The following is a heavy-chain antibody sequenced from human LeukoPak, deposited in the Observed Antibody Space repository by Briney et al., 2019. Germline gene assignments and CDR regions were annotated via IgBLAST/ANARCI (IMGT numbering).Heavy chain of an antibody. J-gene: IGHJ4*02. D-gene: IGHD1-26*01. Sequence: SETLFLTCAVYGGSFSGYYWSWIRQPPGKGLEWIGEINHSGSTNYNPSLKSRVTISVDTSKNQFSLKLSSVTAADTAVYYCARAVNIVGATCHFDYWGQGTLVTVSS. CDR2: INHSGST. V-gene: IGHV4-34*01. CDR3: ARAVNIVGATCHFDY. CDR1: GGSFSGYY.